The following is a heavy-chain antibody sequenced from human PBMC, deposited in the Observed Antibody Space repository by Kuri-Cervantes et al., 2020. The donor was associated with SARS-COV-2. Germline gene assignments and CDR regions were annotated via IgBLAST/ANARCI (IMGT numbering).Heavy chain of an antibody. J-gene: IGHJ4*02. CDR3: AADPVRGNYAF. V-gene: IGHV4-39*07. CDR1: GGSIRRGSYY. CDR2: ISHSGRT. D-gene: IGHD1-7*01. Sequence: SETLSLTCTVSGGSIRRGSYYWAWIRQPPGKGLEWIGSISHSGRTHYNPSLKSRVAMSVDASKKQFSLRLTSVTAADTAVYYCAADPVRGNYAFWGQGALVTVSS.